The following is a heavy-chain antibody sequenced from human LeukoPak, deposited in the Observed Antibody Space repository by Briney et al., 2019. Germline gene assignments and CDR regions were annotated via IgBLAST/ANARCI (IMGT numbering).Heavy chain of an antibody. J-gene: IGHJ4*02. CDR2: IRGSGGGT. D-gene: IGHD2-21*02. V-gene: IGHV3-23*01. CDR3: VKARMPHCGTDCLES. CDR1: GFTFINYG. Sequence: GGSLRLSCAASGFTFINYGMSCVRQAPGEGLEWVSVIRGSGGGTYYADCVKGRFTISRDNSKNTVYLQMNSLRAEDTAVYYCVKARMPHCGTDCLESWGQGTLVSVSS.